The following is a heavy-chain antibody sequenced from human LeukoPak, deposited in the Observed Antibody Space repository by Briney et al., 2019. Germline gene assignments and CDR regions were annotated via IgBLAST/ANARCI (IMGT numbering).Heavy chain of an antibody. CDR2: IIPIFGTA. V-gene: IGHV1-69*01. D-gene: IGHD5-24*01. CDR3: ARPRTVRWLQLRPSGAFDI. Sequence: SVKVSCKASGGTFSSYAISWVRQAPGQGLEWMGGIIPIFGTANYAQKFQGRVTITADESTSSAYMELSSLRSEDTAVYYCARPRTVRWLQLRPSGAFDIWGQGTMVTVSS. J-gene: IGHJ3*02. CDR1: GGTFSSYA.